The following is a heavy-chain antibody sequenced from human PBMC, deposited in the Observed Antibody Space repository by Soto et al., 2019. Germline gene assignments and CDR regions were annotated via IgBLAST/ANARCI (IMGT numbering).Heavy chain of an antibody. CDR3: ARDSIMEYGNWFDP. J-gene: IGHJ5*02. Sequence: GGSLRLSCAASGFTFNTYGMHWVRQAPGKGLEWLAVVSNDGRVTYYADSVQGRFTISRDNSKNTLYLQMNSLRPEDTAMYYCARDSIMEYGNWFDPWGQGTLVTVSS. CDR2: VSNDGRVT. CDR1: GFTFNTYG. V-gene: IGHV3-30*03. D-gene: IGHD3-16*01.